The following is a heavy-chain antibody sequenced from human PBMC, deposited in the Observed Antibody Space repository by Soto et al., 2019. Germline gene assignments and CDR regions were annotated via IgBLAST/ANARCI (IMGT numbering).Heavy chain of an antibody. V-gene: IGHV1-46*01. CDR3: AKEGAIPGEVDA. Sequence: HRAQSGPEVKRPGASVKISCKASGFIFTDWFMHWVRQAPGQGPEWMGIINTSGGNSIYSQKFQDRVTMTRDTSTSTLYVELSSLTSADTAVYYCAKEGAIPGEVDAWGQGTLVTVSS. CDR1: GFIFTDWF. CDR2: INTSGGNS. D-gene: IGHD2-21*01. J-gene: IGHJ1*01.